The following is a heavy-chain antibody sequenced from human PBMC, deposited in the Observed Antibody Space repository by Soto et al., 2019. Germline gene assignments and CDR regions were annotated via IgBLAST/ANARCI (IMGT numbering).Heavy chain of an antibody. CDR1: GGAISSGGYS. J-gene: IGHJ4*02. Sequence: TLSLTCAVSGGAISSGGYSWSWIRQPPGKGLEWIGYIYHSGSTYYNPSLKSRVTITVDRSKNQFSLKLSSVTAADTAVYYCARAASHYGSGSYYYFDYWGQGTLVTVSS. D-gene: IGHD3-10*01. CDR3: ARAASHYGSGSYYYFDY. CDR2: IYHSGST. V-gene: IGHV4-30-2*01.